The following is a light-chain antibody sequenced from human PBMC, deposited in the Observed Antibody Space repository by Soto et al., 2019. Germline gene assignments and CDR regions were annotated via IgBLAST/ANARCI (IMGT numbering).Light chain of an antibody. CDR1: NSNIGAGFD. CDR2: ANS. V-gene: IGLV1-40*01. CDR3: QSYDISLSAVV. Sequence: QAVVTQPPSVSGAPGQRVTISCTGSNSNIGAGFDVHWYQQIPGTVPKLLIYANSNRPSGVPDRFSGSKSGSSASLAITGLQAEDEADYYCQSYDISLSAVVFGGGTKLTVL. J-gene: IGLJ2*01.